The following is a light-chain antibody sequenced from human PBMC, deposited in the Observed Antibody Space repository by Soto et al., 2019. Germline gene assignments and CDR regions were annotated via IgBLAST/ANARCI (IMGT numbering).Light chain of an antibody. Sequence: DIQMTQSPSSLSASVGDRVTITCRASQGISNYIAWYQQKPGKVPKLLIFAASTLHSGVPSRFSGSGSGTDFTLTISSLQPEDVATYYCQKYNSARWTFGQGTKVEIK. V-gene: IGKV1-27*01. CDR2: AAS. CDR3: QKYNSARWT. CDR1: QGISNY. J-gene: IGKJ1*01.